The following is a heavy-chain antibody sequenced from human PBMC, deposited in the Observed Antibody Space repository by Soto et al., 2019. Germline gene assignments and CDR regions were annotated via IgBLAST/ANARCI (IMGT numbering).Heavy chain of an antibody. CDR3: ARHTRNQFDP. CDR1: GDSMTSSSYY. J-gene: IGHJ5*02. V-gene: IGHV4-39*01. CDR2: IYYSERTSYNSGSA. Sequence: SETLSLTCTVSGDSMTSSSYYWGWIRQPPGKGLEWIGSIYYSERTSYNSGSAYYSPSLKSRVTISGDTSKSQFSLKLSSVTAADTAVYYCARHTRNQFDPWGQGTLVTVSS.